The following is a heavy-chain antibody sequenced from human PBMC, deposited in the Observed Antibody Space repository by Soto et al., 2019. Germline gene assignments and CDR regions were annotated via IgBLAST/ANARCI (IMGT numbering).Heavy chain of an antibody. V-gene: IGHV1-69*01. CDR2: IIPLFGTT. CDR1: GDTFKNCV. CDR3: AAELGFGKLSVV. J-gene: IGHJ6*02. Sequence: QVQVVQSGVEVRRPGSSVKVSCKASGDTFKNCVISWVRQAPGQGLEWMVGIIPLFGTTDFAQRLQGRLTITTDESTTTAYMELSRLRSEDTATYYCAAELGFGKLSVVWGQGTTVIVSS. D-gene: IGHD3-10*01.